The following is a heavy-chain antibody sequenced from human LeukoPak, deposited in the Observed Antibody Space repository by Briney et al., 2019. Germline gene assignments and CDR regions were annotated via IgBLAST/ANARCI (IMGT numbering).Heavy chain of an antibody. Sequence: GASVKVSCKASGGTFSSYAISWVRQAPGQGLEWMGRIIPIFGIANYAQKFQGRVTITADKSTSTAYMKLSSLRSEDTAVYYCAQAVAGPFDYWGQGTLVTVSS. J-gene: IGHJ4*02. V-gene: IGHV1-69*04. CDR1: GGTFSSYA. CDR3: AQAVAGPFDY. CDR2: IIPIFGIA. D-gene: IGHD6-19*01.